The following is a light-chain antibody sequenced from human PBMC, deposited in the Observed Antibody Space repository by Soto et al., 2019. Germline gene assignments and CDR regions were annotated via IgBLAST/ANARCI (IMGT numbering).Light chain of an antibody. CDR1: SSDVGGYKY. CDR3: SSYTSSSTRV. CDR2: EVS. J-gene: IGLJ2*01. Sequence: QSALTQPASVSGSPGQSITISCTGTSSDVGGYKYVSWYQQHPGKAPKLMIYEVSHRPSGVSNLFSGSKSGNTASLTISGLQAEDEADYYCSSYTSSSTRVFGGGTKVTVL. V-gene: IGLV2-14*01.